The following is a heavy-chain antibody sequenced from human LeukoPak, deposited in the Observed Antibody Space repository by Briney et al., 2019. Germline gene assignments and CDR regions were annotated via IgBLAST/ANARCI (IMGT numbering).Heavy chain of an antibody. D-gene: IGHD6-19*01. CDR2: ISSSSSYI. V-gene: IGHV3-21*01. CDR3: ARDQSYYSSGWSASYYYGMDV. Sequence: PGGSLRLSCAASGFTFSSYSMNWVRQAPGKGLEWVSSISSSSSYIYYADSVKGRFTISRDNAKNSLYLQMNSLRAEDTAVYYCARDQSYYSSGWSASYYYGMDVWGQGTTVTVSS. J-gene: IGHJ6*02. CDR1: GFTFSSYS.